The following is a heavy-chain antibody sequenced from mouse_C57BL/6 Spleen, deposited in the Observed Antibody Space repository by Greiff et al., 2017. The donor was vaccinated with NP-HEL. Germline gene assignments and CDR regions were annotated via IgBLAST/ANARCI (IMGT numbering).Heavy chain of an antibody. J-gene: IGHJ4*01. CDR1: GYTFTDYY. Sequence: VQLQQSGPELVKPGASVKISCKASGYTFTDYYMNWVKQSHGKSLEWIGDINPNNGGTSYNQKFKGKATLTVDKSSSTAYMELRSLTSEDSAVYYCARTMDYWGQGTSVTVSS. CDR2: INPNNGGT. V-gene: IGHV1-26*01. CDR3: ARTMDY.